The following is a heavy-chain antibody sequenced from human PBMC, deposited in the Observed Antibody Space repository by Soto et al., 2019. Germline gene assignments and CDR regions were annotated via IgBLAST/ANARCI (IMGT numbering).Heavy chain of an antibody. CDR3: VKGYCRISCPNYDPTKQFDS. V-gene: IGHV3-30*18. D-gene: IGHD3-3*01. CDR1: GLPLTNYD. CDR2: LSYDETQA. J-gene: IGHJ4*02. Sequence: WGSLRVACVFYGLPLTNYDMRWVGQRPGKGLDSLAILSYDETQAFYADALNGRFTVSRDNSKNTLYLQLNNLRVEDTAIYYCVKGYCRISCPNYDPTKQFDSWGQGTLVTVSS.